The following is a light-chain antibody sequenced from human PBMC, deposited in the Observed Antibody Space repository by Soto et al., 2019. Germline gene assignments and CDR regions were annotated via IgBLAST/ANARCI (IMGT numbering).Light chain of an antibody. V-gene: IGKV1-16*01. Sequence: DIQMTQSPSSLSASVGDRVTITCQASQDISNYLNWYQHKPGQAPKVLIFAASSLQSGVPSRFSGSGSGTEFTLAISSLQPDDFATYYCQQYNSYPWTFGQGTKVDIK. CDR2: AAS. CDR1: QDISNY. J-gene: IGKJ1*01. CDR3: QQYNSYPWT.